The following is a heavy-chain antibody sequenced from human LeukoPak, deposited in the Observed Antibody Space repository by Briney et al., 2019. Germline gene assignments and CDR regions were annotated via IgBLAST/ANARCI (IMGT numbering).Heavy chain of an antibody. CDR1: GGTFSSYA. J-gene: IGHJ6*04. CDR2: IIPIFGTA. V-gene: IGHV1-69*13. Sequence: SVKVSCKASGGTFSSYAISWVRQAPGQGLVWMGGIIPIFGTANYAQKFQGRVTITADESTSTAYVELSSLRSEDTAVYYCARDHTAMVKDYYYGMDVWGKGTTVTVSS. D-gene: IGHD5-18*01. CDR3: ARDHTAMVKDYYYGMDV.